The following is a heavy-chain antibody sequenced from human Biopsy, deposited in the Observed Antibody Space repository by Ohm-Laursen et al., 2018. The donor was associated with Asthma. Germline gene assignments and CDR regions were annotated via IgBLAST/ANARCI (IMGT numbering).Heavy chain of an antibody. Sequence: ASVKVSCKTSGFPFTAYYIHWVRQAPGLGLEWMGGISPVFGSTNIAQKFQGRVTISADIFTKTAYLEVSSLRSDDTAVYYCASPSSSREILYYYYNMDIWGQGTTVTV. J-gene: IGHJ6*02. CDR1: GFPFTAYY. V-gene: IGHV1-2*02. D-gene: IGHD6-13*01. CDR3: ASPSSSREILYYYYNMDI. CDR2: ISPVFGST.